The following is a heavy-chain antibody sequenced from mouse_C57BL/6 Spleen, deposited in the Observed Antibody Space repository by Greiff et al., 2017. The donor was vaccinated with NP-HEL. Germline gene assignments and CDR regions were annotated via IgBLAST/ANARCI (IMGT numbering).Heavy chain of an antibody. D-gene: IGHD5-1-1*01. CDR2: IYPGDGDT. CDR1: GYAFSSYW. J-gene: IGHJ4*01. Sequence: QVQLKQSGAELVKPGASVKISCKASGYAFSSYWMNWVKQRPGKGLEWIGQIYPGDGDTNYNGKFKGKATLTADKSSSTAYMQLSSLTSEDSAVYFCARSIPEDAMDYWGQGTSVTVSS. CDR3: ARSIPEDAMDY. V-gene: IGHV1-80*01.